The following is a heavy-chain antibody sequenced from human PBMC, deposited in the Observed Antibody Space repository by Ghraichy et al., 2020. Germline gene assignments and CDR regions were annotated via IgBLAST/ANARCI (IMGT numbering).Heavy chain of an antibody. CDR3: AQGGATGAFDI. CDR2: INAGNGNT. J-gene: IGHJ3*02. D-gene: IGHD1-26*01. Sequence: ASVKVSCKASGYTFTSYAMHWVRQAPGQRLEWMGWINAGNGNTKYSQKVQGRVTITRDTSASTAYMELSSLRSEDTAVYYCAQGGATGAFDIWGQGTMVTVSS. CDR1: GYTFTSYA. V-gene: IGHV1-3*01.